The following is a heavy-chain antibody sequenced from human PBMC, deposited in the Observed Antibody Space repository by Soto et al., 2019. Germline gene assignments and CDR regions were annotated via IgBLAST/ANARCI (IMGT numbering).Heavy chain of an antibody. CDR2: INSERSST. CDR1: GFTISGHW. Sequence: GGSLKLSCAASGFTISGHWMHWVRQVPGKGLVWVSRINSERSSTSYADSVKGRFIISRDNAKNTLYLQMNSLRAEDTAVYYCARGYYDSSGYYPFDYWGQGT. J-gene: IGHJ4*02. D-gene: IGHD3-22*01. V-gene: IGHV3-74*01. CDR3: ARGYYDSSGYYPFDY.